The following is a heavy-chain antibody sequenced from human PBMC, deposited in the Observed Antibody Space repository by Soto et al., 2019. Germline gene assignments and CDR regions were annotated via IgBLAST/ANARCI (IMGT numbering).Heavy chain of an antibody. CDR1: GFTFSSYG. J-gene: IGHJ6*03. Sequence: GGSLRLSCAASGFTFSSYGMHWVRQAPGKGLEWVAVIWYDGSNKYYADSVKGRFTISRDNSKNTLYLQMNSLRAEDTAVYYCARDWFLGGVNYYYYYYMDVWGKGTTVTVSS. CDR3: ARDWFLGGVNYYYYYYMDV. D-gene: IGHD2-8*02. V-gene: IGHV3-33*01. CDR2: IWYDGSNK.